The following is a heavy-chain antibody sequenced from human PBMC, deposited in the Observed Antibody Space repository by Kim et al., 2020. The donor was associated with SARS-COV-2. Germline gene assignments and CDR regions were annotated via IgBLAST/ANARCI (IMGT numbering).Heavy chain of an antibody. CDR1: GFTFSANA. Sequence: GGSLRLSCAASGFTFSANALNWVRQAPGKGLEWVALIEYDGSKISYPDFVKGRIIISRDNTKSTLYLKMNSLRPEDTAVYYWLAEIGSRSFDHWGQGTLVTVSS. V-gene: IGHV3-30*04. CDR3: LAEIGSRSFDH. D-gene: IGHD3-10*01. J-gene: IGHJ4*02. CDR2: IEYDGSKI.